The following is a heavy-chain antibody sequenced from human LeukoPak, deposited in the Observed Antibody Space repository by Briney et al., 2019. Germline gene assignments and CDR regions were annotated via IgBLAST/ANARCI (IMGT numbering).Heavy chain of an antibody. CDR1: GFTFSTYW. J-gene: IGHJ5*02. D-gene: IGHD5/OR15-5a*01. CDR3: ARGFYDGVNWFDP. Sequence: GGSLRLSCAASGFTFSTYWMSWVRQAPGKGLEWVANIKQDGNEKYYVESVKGRFIISRDNAKNSLYLQMNSLRAEDTAVYYCARGFYDGVNWFDPWGQGTLVTVSS. V-gene: IGHV3-7*01. CDR2: IKQDGNEK.